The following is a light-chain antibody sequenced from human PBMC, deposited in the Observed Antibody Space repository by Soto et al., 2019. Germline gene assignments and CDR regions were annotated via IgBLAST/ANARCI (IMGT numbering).Light chain of an antibody. V-gene: IGKV3-15*01. CDR1: QSVSSN. CDR3: QPYNNWPQT. CDR2: GAS. Sequence: EIVMTQSPATLPVSPGERATLSCRASQSVSSNLAWYQQKPGQAPRLLIYGASTRATGIPARFSGSGSGTEFTLTISSLQSEDFAVYYCQPYNNWPQTFGQGTKVEIK. J-gene: IGKJ1*01.